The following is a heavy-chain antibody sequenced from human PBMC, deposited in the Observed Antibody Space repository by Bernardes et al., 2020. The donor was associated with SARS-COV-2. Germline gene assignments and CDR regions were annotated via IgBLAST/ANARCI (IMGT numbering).Heavy chain of an antibody. CDR2: IYSGGST. CDR1: GFTVSSNY. Sequence: GGSLRLSCAASGFTVSSNYMSWVRQAPGKGLEWVSLIYSGGSTFYADSVRGRFTISRDDSKNTLYLQMNSVRADDTAVYYCAKKYTSGWTFDNWGQGTLVTVSS. CDR3: AKKYTSGWTFDN. V-gene: IGHV3-53*01. D-gene: IGHD6-25*01. J-gene: IGHJ4*02.